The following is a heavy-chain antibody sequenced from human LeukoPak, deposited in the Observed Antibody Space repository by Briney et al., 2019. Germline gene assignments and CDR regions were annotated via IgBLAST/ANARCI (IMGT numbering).Heavy chain of an antibody. CDR1: GGTFSSYA. CDR3: ARDDYGGNSYPFDY. J-gene: IGHJ4*02. Sequence: SVKVSCKASGGTFSSYAISWARQAPGQGLEWMGRIIPIFGIANYAQKFQGRVTITADKSTSTAYMELSSLRSEDTAVYYCARDDYGGNSYPFDYWGQGTLVTVSS. V-gene: IGHV1-69*04. D-gene: IGHD4-23*01. CDR2: IIPIFGIA.